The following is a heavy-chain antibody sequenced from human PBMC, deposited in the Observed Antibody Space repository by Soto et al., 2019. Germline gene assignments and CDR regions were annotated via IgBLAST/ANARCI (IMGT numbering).Heavy chain of an antibody. CDR2: ISSSGSYI. CDR1: GFTFFTYS. V-gene: IGHV3-21*01. D-gene: IGHD6-6*01. J-gene: IGHJ4*02. Sequence: EVQLVESGGGLVKPGGSLRLSCAASGFTFFTYSMNWVRQAPGKGLEWVSSISSSGSYISYADSVKGRFTISRDNAKNSLYLQMNSLRDEDTAMYYCVRAMGSSASKDDYWGQGTLVTVSS. CDR3: VRAMGSSASKDDY.